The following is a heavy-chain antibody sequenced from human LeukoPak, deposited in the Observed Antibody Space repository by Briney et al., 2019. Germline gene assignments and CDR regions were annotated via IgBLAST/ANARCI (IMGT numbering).Heavy chain of an antibody. D-gene: IGHD3-10*01. CDR1: GFTFSDYY. CDR2: ISSSGSTI. V-gene: IGHV3-11*01. J-gene: IGHJ4*02. Sequence: GGSLRLSCAASGFTFSDYYMSWIRQAPGKGLEWVSYISSSGSTIYYADSVKGRFTISRDNAKNSLYLQMNSLRAEDTAVYYCARDRSLHYYGSGSYYKMYYFDYWGQGTLVTVSS. CDR3: ARDRSLHYYGSGSYYKMYYFDY.